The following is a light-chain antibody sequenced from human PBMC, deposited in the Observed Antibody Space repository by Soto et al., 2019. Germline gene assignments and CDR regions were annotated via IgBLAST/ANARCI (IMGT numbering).Light chain of an antibody. Sequence: DIQMTQSPSSLSASVGDRVTITCRASQSISTYLNWYQQKSGNAPKLLIYDVSTLQTGVPSRFSGSGSGTDFPLTISSLQPEDFATYYCQQSYISPRTVGQGTKVEIK. V-gene: IGKV1-39*01. CDR3: QQSYISPRT. CDR1: QSISTY. CDR2: DVS. J-gene: IGKJ1*01.